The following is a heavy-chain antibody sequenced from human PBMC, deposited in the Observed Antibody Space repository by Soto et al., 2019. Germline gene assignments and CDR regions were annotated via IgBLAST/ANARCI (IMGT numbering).Heavy chain of an antibody. J-gene: IGHJ5*02. Sequence: SETLSLTCTVSGGSISSYYWSWIRQPPGKGLEWIGYIYYSGSTNYNPSLKSRVTISIDTSKNLFSLKLSSVTAADTAVYYCARGFRFLEWSISGDWFDPWGQGTLVTVSS. CDR1: GGSISSYY. CDR3: ARGFRFLEWSISGDWFDP. V-gene: IGHV4-59*01. CDR2: IYYSGST. D-gene: IGHD3-3*01.